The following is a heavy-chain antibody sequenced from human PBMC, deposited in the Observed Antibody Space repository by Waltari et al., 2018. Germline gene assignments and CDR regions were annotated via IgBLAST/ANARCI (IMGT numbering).Heavy chain of an antibody. CDR1: GFTFSTYN. CDR3: ARGRDGYIQDVFDI. J-gene: IGHJ3*02. Sequence: EVQLVESGGGLVQPGESLSLSCAASGFTFSTYNMNWVRQAPGNGLEWDSYISSSTTTYYADYVKGRFTISRDNAKNSLYLQMNSLRAEDTALYYCARGRDGYIQDVFDIWGQGTMVSVSS. D-gene: IGHD5-12*01. V-gene: IGHV3-48*01. CDR2: ISSSTTT.